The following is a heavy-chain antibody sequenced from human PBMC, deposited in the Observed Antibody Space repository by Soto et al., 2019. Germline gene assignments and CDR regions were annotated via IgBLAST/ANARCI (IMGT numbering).Heavy chain of an antibody. J-gene: IGHJ4*02. V-gene: IGHV3-66*01. D-gene: IGHD3-16*01. CDR3: ARDPWAADY. CDR2: IYSGGST. CDR1: GFTFSSYA. Sequence: VGSLRLSCAVSGFTFSSYAMSWVRQAPGKGLEWVSVIYSGGSTFYADSVRGRFTISRDNSKNTVNLQMNSLRAEDTAVYYCARDPWAADYWGQGTLVTVSS.